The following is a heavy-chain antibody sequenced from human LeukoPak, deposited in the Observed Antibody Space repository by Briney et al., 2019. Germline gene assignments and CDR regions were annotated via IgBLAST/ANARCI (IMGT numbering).Heavy chain of an antibody. CDR1: GYTFTSYG. Sequence: ASVKVSCKASGYTFTSYGISWVRQAPGQGLEWMGWINPNSGGTNYAQKFQGRVTMTRDTSISTAYMELSRLRSDDTAVYYCATYLRSGPIDCWGQGTLVTVSS. J-gene: IGHJ4*02. D-gene: IGHD4-17*01. CDR2: INPNSGGT. CDR3: ATYLRSGPIDC. V-gene: IGHV1-2*02.